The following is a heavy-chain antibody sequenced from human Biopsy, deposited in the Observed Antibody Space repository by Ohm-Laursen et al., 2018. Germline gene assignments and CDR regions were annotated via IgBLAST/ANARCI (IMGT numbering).Heavy chain of an antibody. CDR1: GFRFDDYA. D-gene: IGHD6-19*01. V-gene: IGHV3-9*01. J-gene: IGHJ4*02. CDR2: ISWSSGTI. CDR3: VKSAYSSGFWEASDC. Sequence: SLRLSCSAPGFRFDDYAMQWVRHAPGKGLEWVSGISWSSGTIGYADSVKGRFTVPRDNAKNSLFLQMNSLRVEDTALYYCVKSAYSSGFWEASDCWGQGTLVTVSS.